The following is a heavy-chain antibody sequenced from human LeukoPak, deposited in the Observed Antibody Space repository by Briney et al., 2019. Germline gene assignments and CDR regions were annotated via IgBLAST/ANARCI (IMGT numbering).Heavy chain of an antibody. CDR1: GDSIRADNYY. CDR3: ARDVGVGYSSSDAFDI. D-gene: IGHD6-13*01. Sequence: SETLSLTCIVSGDSIRADNYYWAWIRQPPGKGLGWIGSIHYRGDAYYGPTLKSRATLSVDTSKNQFSLMVSAVTAADTAVYYCARDVGVGYSSSDAFDIWGQGTMVTVSS. J-gene: IGHJ3*02. V-gene: IGHV4-39*07. CDR2: IHYRGDA.